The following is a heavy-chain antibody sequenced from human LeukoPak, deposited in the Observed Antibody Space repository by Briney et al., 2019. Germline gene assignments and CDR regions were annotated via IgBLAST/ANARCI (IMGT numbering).Heavy chain of an antibody. CDR2: INPNSGGT. CDR1: GYTFTGYY. V-gene: IGHV1-2*04. Sequence: ASVKVSCKASGYTFTGYYMHWVRQAPGQGLEWMGWINPNSGGTNYAQKFQGWVTMTRDTSISTAYMELSSLRSEDTAVYYCATDRVSPRWAPGAFDIWGQGTMVTVSS. D-gene: IGHD6-13*01. J-gene: IGHJ3*02. CDR3: ATDRVSPRWAPGAFDI.